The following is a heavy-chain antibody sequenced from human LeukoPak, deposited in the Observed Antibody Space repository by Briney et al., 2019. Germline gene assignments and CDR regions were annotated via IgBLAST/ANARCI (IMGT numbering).Heavy chain of an antibody. J-gene: IGHJ6*03. CDR1: GYTFTGYY. CDR2: INPNSGGT. V-gene: IGHV1-2*02. CDR3: ARDSRYCSGGSCSYYYYYYMDV. D-gene: IGHD2-15*01. Sequence: GASVKVSCKASGYTFTGYYMHWVRQAPGQGLEWMGWINPNSGGTNYAQKFQGRVTMTRDTSISTAYMELSRLRSDDTAVYYCARDSRYCSGGSCSYYYYYYMDVWGKGTTVTVSS.